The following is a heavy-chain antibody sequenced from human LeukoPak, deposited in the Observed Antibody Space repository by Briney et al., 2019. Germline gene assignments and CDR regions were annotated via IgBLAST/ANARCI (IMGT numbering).Heavy chain of an antibody. D-gene: IGHD5-24*01. V-gene: IGHV3-30*02. J-gene: IGHJ4*02. CDR3: AKDMRMATIILDY. CDR2: IRYDGSNK. Sequence: GGSLRLSCVASGFTFSTYGMSWVRQAPGKGLEWVAFIRYDGSNKYYADSVKGRFTISRDNSKNTLYLQMNSLRAEDTAVYYCAKDMRMATIILDYWGQGTLVTVSS. CDR1: GFTFSTYG.